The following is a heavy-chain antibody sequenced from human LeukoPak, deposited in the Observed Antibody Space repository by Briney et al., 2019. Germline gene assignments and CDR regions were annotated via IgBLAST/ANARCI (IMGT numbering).Heavy chain of an antibody. CDR3: ARADDFWSGLANTLGY. CDR2: INPNSGGT. D-gene: IGHD3-3*01. J-gene: IGHJ4*02. CDR1: GYPFTGYY. V-gene: IGHV1-2*02. Sequence: ASVKVSCKASGYPFTGYYMHWVRPAPGQGLEWMGWINPNSGGTNYAQKFQGRVTMTRDTSISTAYMELSRLRSDDTAVYYCARADDFWSGLANTLGYWGQGTLVTVSS.